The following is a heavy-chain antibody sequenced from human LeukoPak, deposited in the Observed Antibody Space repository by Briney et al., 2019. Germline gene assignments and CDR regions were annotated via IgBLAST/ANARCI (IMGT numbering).Heavy chain of an antibody. V-gene: IGHV3-7*05. D-gene: IGHD2-2*01. CDR2: MDLDGTEK. CDR1: GFTFSTYW. Sequence: GGSLRLSCAASGFTFSTYWMSWVRQAPGKGLEWVANMDLDGTEKNYVDSVKGRFTISRDNAKNLLYVQMNSLRAEDTAVYYCARDPLVWGQGTLVTVSS. J-gene: IGHJ4*02. CDR3: ARDPLV.